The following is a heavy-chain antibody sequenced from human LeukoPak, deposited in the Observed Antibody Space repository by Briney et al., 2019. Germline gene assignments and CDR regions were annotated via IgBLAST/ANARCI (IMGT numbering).Heavy chain of an antibody. Sequence: SETLSLTCTVSGGSISSYYWSWIRQPPGKGLEWIGYIYYSGSTNYNPSLKSRVTISVDTSKNQFSLKLSSVTAADTAVYYCARLDYGDYTGGYWGQGTLVTVSS. J-gene: IGHJ4*02. CDR2: IYYSGST. CDR1: GGSISSYY. CDR3: ARLDYGDYTGGY. V-gene: IGHV4-59*08. D-gene: IGHD4-17*01.